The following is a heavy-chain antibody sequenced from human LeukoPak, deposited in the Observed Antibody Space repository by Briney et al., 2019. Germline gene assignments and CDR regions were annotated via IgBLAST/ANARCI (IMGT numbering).Heavy chain of an antibody. J-gene: IGHJ6*03. Sequence: GGSLRLSCAASGFTFSNYGMHWVRQAPGKGLEWVAFIRYDGSNKYYADSVKGRFTISRDNAKNSLYLQMNSLRAEDTAVYYCARRGQANTYYDILTGYYAIYYYMDVWGKGTTVTISS. CDR1: GFTFSNYG. V-gene: IGHV3-30*02. D-gene: IGHD3-9*01. CDR3: ARRGQANTYYDILTGYYAIYYYMDV. CDR2: IRYDGSNK.